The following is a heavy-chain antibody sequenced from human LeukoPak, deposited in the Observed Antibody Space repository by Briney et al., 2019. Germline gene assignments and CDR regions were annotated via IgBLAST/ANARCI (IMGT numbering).Heavy chain of an antibody. CDR3: AKDREQWLGPGYFDY. CDR1: GFTFSSYE. Sequence: GGSLRLSCAASGFTFSSYEMNWVRQAPGKGLEWVSYISSSGTTIYYADSVKGRFTISRDNSKNTLYLQMNSLRAEDTAVYYCAKDREQWLGPGYFDYWGQGTLVTVSS. J-gene: IGHJ4*02. D-gene: IGHD6-19*01. V-gene: IGHV3-48*03. CDR2: ISSSGTTI.